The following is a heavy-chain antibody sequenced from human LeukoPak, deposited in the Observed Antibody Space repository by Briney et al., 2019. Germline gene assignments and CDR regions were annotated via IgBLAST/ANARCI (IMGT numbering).Heavy chain of an antibody. CDR3: ARERLSRSSVY. Sequence: PSETLSLTCTVSGGSISSGSYYWSWIRQPAGKGLEWIGCIYTSGSTNYNPSLKSRVTISVDTSKNQFSLKLSSVTAADTAVYYCARERLSRSSVYWGQGTLVTVSS. J-gene: IGHJ4*02. CDR1: GGSISSGSYY. D-gene: IGHD3-10*01. CDR2: IYTSGST. V-gene: IGHV4-61*02.